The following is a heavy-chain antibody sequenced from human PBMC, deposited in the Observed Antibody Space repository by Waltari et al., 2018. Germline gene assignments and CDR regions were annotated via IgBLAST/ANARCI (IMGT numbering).Heavy chain of an antibody. CDR3: ASQAAGRNYYYYYGMDV. Sequence: QVQLVQSGAEVKKPGASVKVSCKASGYTFTGYYMHWVRQAPGQGLEWMGRINPNSGGTNYAQKFQGRVTMTRDTSISTAYMELSRLRSDDTAVYYCASQAAGRNYYYYYGMDVWGQGTTVTISS. CDR2: INPNSGGT. V-gene: IGHV1-2*06. CDR1: GYTFTGYY. D-gene: IGHD6-13*01. J-gene: IGHJ6*02.